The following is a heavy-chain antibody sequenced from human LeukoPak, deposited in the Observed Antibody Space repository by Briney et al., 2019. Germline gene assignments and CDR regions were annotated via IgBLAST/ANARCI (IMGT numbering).Heavy chain of an antibody. Sequence: GSLRVSCVGSGFIFSNFNMNWVRQAPGKGLEWVSSISSTGNYIHYADSVKGRFTISRDNAQKSLYLQMNSLRVEDSAVYYCARVSTGPGWGQGTLVTVSS. CDR3: ARVSTGPG. V-gene: IGHV3-21*01. CDR1: GFIFSNFN. D-gene: IGHD1-1*01. CDR2: ISSTGNYI. J-gene: IGHJ4*02.